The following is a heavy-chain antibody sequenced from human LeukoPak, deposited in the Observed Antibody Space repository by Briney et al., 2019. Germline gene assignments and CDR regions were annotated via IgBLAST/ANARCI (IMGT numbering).Heavy chain of an antibody. CDR1: GFTFDDYA. V-gene: IGHV3-9*01. CDR3: AKGYCSSTSCSRPYDY. Sequence: GGSLRLSCAASGFTFDDYAMHWVRQAPGKGLEWVSGISWNSGSIGYADSVKGRFTISRDNAKNSLYLQMNSLRAEDTALYYCAKGYCSSTSCSRPYDYWGQGTLVTVSS. J-gene: IGHJ4*02. D-gene: IGHD2-2*01. CDR2: ISWNSGSI.